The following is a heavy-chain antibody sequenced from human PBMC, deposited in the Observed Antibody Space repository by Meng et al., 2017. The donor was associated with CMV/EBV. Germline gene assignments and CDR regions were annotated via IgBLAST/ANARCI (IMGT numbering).Heavy chain of an antibody. V-gene: IGHV4-30-4*08. J-gene: IGHJ4*02. D-gene: IGHD3-3*01. CDR1: GGSISRGDYY. CDR3: ARDNRRGGVDY. Sequence: GQRQESGPGLVKPSQTLSLTCTVSGGSISRGDYYWSWIRQPPGKGLEWIGYIYYSGSTYYNPSLKSRVTISVDTSKNQFSLKLSSVTAADTAVYYCARDNRRGGVDYWGQGTLVTVSS. CDR2: IYYSGST.